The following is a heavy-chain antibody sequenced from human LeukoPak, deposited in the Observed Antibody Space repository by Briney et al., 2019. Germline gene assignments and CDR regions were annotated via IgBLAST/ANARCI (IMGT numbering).Heavy chain of an antibody. CDR2: ISWNSGSI. D-gene: IGHD3-10*01. CDR1: GFTFDDYA. Sequence: PGRSLRLSCAASGFTFDDYAMHWVRQAPGKGLEWVSGISWNSGSIGYADSVKGRFTISRDNAKNSLYLQMNSLRAEDTAVYYCARDVPRTSGPWGQGTLVTVSS. J-gene: IGHJ5*02. CDR3: ARDVPRTSGP. V-gene: IGHV3-9*01.